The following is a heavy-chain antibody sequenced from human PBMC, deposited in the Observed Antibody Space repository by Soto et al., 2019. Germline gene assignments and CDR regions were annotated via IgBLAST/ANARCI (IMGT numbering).Heavy chain of an antibody. V-gene: IGHV1-18*01. D-gene: IGHD3-10*01. J-gene: IGHJ6*02. CDR2: ISAYNGNT. Sequence: ASVKVSCKASGYTFTSYGISWVRQAPGQGLEWMGWISAYNGNTNYAQKLQGRVTMTTDTSTSTAYMELRSLRSDDTAVYYCARGYYYGSGSYPPGGMDGWGQGTTCTVS. CDR1: GYTFTSYG. CDR3: ARGYYYGSGSYPPGGMDG.